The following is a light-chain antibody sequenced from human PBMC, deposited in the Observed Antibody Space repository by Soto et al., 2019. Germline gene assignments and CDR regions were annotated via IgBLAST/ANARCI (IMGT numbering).Light chain of an antibody. CDR1: QAIRDD. V-gene: IGKV1-6*01. Sequence: IPMTQSPSSLSASVGDRVTITCRASQAIRDDLAWYQQKPGKAPNLLIYAASNLQSGVPSRFSGSGSGTDFTLTISSLQPEDFATYYCLQDYNYPRTFGQGTKVDI. CDR2: AAS. CDR3: LQDYNYPRT. J-gene: IGKJ1*01.